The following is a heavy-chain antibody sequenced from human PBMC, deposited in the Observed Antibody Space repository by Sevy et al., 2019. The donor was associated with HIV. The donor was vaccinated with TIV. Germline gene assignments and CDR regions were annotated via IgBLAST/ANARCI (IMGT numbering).Heavy chain of an antibody. V-gene: IGHV1-24*01. Sequence: ASVKVSCKVSGYTLTELSMHWVRQAPGKGLEWMGGFDPEDGETIYAQKFQGRVTMTEDTSTDTAYMELSSLRSEDTAVYYCATSSTRMTTATPVAFDIWGQGTMVTVS. CDR1: GYTLTELS. CDR3: ATSSTRMTTATPVAFDI. D-gene: IGHD4-17*01. CDR2: FDPEDGET. J-gene: IGHJ3*02.